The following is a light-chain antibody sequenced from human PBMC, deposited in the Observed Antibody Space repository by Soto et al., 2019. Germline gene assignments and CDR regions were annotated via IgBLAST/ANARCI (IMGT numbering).Light chain of an antibody. CDR3: QQYNSWTLT. Sequence: EIVMTQSPATLSVSPGERATLSCRASQSISSTLAWYQQKPGQAPRLLISGASTRATGIPARFSGSGSGTEFTLTISSLQSEDFAVYYCQQYNSWTLTFGGGTKVEL. CDR1: QSISST. CDR2: GAS. V-gene: IGKV3-15*01. J-gene: IGKJ4*01.